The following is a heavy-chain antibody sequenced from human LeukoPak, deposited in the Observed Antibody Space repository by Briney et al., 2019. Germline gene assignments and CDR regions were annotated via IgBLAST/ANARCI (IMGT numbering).Heavy chain of an antibody. V-gene: IGHV4-61*02. CDR3: ARKTYVDTYNWFDP. D-gene: IGHD5-18*01. J-gene: IGHJ5*02. Sequence: SETLSLTCTVSGGSISSGSYYWSWIRQPAGKGLEWIGRIYTSGSTNYNPSLKSRVTISVDTSKNQFSLKLISVTAADTAVYFCARKTYVDTYNWFDPWGQGTLVTVSS. CDR2: IYTSGST. CDR1: GGSISSGSYY.